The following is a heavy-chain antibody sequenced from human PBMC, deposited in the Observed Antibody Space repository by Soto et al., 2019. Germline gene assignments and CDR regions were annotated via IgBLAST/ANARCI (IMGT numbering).Heavy chain of an antibody. V-gene: IGHV4-59*01. Sequence: PSETLSLTCTASGGSLSSYYWSWIRQPPGKGLEWIGNIYYSGSTKYNPSLKSRVTISVDTSKNQFSLKLSSVTAADTAVYYCARDFRYDFWSGYPTYYYYYGMDVWGQGTTVTVSS. CDR1: GGSLSSYY. D-gene: IGHD3-3*01. J-gene: IGHJ6*02. CDR3: ARDFRYDFWSGYPTYYYYYGMDV. CDR2: IYYSGST.